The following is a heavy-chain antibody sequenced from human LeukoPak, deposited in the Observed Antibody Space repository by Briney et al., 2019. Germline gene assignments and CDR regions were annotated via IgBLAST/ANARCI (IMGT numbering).Heavy chain of an antibody. D-gene: IGHD6-13*01. CDR2: IIPIFGTP. Sequence: SVKVSCKASGYTFTSYGISWVRQAPGQGLEWMEGIIPIFGTPHYAQTFQGRVTITADESTSTAYMELSSLRSEDTAVYYCARDEQDSSSWYARWFDPWGQGTLVTVSS. J-gene: IGHJ5*02. CDR3: ARDEQDSSSWYARWFDP. V-gene: IGHV1-69*13. CDR1: GYTFTSYG.